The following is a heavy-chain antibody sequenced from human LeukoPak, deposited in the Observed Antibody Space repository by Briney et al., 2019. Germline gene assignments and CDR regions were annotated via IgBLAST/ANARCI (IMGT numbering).Heavy chain of an antibody. V-gene: IGHV4-34*01. CDR3: ARVGYSYGYLSYYYGMDV. J-gene: IGHJ6*02. Sequence: SETLSLTCAVYGGSFSGYYWSWIRQPPGKGLEWIGEINHSGSTNYNPSLKSRVTLSVDTSKNQFSLKLSSVTAADTAVYYCARVGYSYGYLSYYYGMDVWGQGTTVTVSS. CDR1: GGSFSGYY. CDR2: INHSGST. D-gene: IGHD5-18*01.